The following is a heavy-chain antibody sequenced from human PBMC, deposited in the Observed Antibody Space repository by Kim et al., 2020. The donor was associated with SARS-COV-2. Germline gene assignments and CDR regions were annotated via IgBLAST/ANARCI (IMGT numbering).Heavy chain of an antibody. CDR3: ARDRVVGGMDV. D-gene: IGHD1-26*01. CDR2: IYYSGST. J-gene: IGHJ6*02. Sequence: SETLSLTCTVSGDSISSYYWSWIRQPPGKGLEWIGYIYYSGSTNDNPSLKSRVTISVDTSKNQFSLKLSSVTAADTAVYYCARDRVVGGMDVWGQGTTVTVSS. V-gene: IGHV4-59*13. CDR1: GDSISSYY.